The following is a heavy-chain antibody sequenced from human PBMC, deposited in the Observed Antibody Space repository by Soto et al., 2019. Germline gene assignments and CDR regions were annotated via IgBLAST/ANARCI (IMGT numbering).Heavy chain of an antibody. J-gene: IGHJ4*02. CDR3: ASSLLTSFDY. D-gene: IGHD7-27*01. CDR1: GFTFSSYW. Sequence: PGGSLRLSCAASGFTFSSYWMHWVRQAPGKGLVWVSRLNSDGSSTFYADSVKGRFTISRDNAKNTLYLQMNSLRADDTAVYYCASSLLTSFDYWGQGTLVTVSS. V-gene: IGHV3-74*01. CDR2: LNSDGSST.